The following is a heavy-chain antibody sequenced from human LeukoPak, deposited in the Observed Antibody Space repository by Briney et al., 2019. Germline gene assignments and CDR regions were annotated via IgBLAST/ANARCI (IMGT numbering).Heavy chain of an antibody. CDR2: ISSSSYI. J-gene: IGHJ4*02. V-gene: IGHV3-21*01. CDR1: GFTFSSYS. CDR3: ASNGSLNY. D-gene: IGHD6-13*01. Sequence: GGSLRLSCAASGFTFSSYSMNWGRQAPGKGVEWVSSISSSSYIYYADSVKGRFTISRDNAKNSLYLQMNSLRAEDTAVYYCASNGSLNYWGQGTLVTVSS.